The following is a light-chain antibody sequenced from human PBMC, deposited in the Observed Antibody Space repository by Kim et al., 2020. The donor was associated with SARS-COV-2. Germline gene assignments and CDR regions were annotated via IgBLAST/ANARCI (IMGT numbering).Light chain of an antibody. CDR1: SSDVGGYNY. J-gene: IGLJ3*02. V-gene: IGLV2-14*01. CDR3: SSYTTYSTWV. CDR2: DIT. Sequence: LTQPASVSGSPGQSITISCTGTSSDVGGYNYVSWYQQHPGKAPKLIIYDITARPSGVSNRFSGSKSGSTASLTISGLQAEDEADYYCSSYTTYSTWVFGGGTQLTVL.